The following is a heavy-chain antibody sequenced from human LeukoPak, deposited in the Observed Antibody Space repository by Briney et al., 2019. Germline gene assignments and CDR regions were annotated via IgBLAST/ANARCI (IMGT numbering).Heavy chain of an antibody. J-gene: IGHJ1*01. Sequence: PGGSLRLSCAASGFTFSSYAMSWVRQPPGKGLEWVSAISGSGSSTYYADSVKGRFTISRDNSKNTLYLQMNSLRAEDTAVYYCAKENWNAEYFQHWGQGTLVTVSS. V-gene: IGHV3-23*01. CDR2: ISGSGSST. CDR3: AKENWNAEYFQH. D-gene: IGHD1-1*01. CDR1: GFTFSSYA.